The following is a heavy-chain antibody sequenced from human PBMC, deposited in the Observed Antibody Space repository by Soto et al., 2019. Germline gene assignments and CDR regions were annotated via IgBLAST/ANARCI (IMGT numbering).Heavy chain of an antibody. V-gene: IGHV4-39*01. J-gene: IGHJ5*02. CDR3: ARLNQEAFNRNRDWFDP. CDR2: ISYSGTA. CDR1: GGSIRSSSSY. D-gene: IGHD2-2*01. Sequence: SETLSLTCTLSGGSIRSSSSYWGWLRQPPGKGLEWIALISYSGTAFYNLSLKNRGAISVDTSKNQFSLTVHSVTAADTAVYYCARLNQEAFNRNRDWFDPWGQGTLVTVSS.